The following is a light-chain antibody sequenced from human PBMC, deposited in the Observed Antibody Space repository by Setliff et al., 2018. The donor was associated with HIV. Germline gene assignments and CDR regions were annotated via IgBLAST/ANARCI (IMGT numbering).Light chain of an antibody. CDR2: NLN. CDR1: GDDIGGYNF. CDR3: GSYVTANTYL. V-gene: IGLV2-14*03. J-gene: IGLJ1*01. Sequence: QSVLTQPASVSGSPGQSLAISCTGTGDDIGGYNFVSWYQQHPGKAPKLIICNLNERPSGIPDRFSGSRSGYTASLTISGLQPEDEADYYCGSYVTANTYLFGTGTKVTVL.